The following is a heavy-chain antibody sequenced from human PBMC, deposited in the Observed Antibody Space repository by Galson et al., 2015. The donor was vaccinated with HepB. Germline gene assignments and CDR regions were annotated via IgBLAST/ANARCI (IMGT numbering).Heavy chain of an antibody. V-gene: IGHV3-23*01. CDR2: ISGSGGST. CDR1: GFTFSSYA. Sequence: SLRLSCAASGFTFSSYAMSWVRQAPGKGLEWVSAISGSGGSTYYADSVKGRFTISRDNSKNTLYLQMNSLRAEDTAVYYCAKELRITMVRGVTHPFDYWGQGTLVTVSS. J-gene: IGHJ4*02. D-gene: IGHD3-10*01. CDR3: AKELRITMVRGVTHPFDY.